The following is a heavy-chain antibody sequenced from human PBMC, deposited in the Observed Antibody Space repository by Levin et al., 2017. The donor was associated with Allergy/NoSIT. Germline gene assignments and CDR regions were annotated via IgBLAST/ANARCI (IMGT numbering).Heavy chain of an antibody. V-gene: IGHV3-30*04. Sequence: GESLKISCAASGFTFSTYVMHWVRQAPGKGLEWVALISFDVSNKYYAESVMGRFTISRDNYKSKVSLQMNNLRADDTAGYYCARDRGYCSGGSCFSASDAFDTWGQGTLVTVPS. CDR2: ISFDVSNK. J-gene: IGHJ3*02. CDR1: GFTFSTYV. CDR3: ARDRGYCSGGSCFSASDAFDT. D-gene: IGHD2-15*01.